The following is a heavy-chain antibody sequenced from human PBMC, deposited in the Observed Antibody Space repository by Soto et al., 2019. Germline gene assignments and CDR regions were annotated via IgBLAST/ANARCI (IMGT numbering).Heavy chain of an antibody. V-gene: IGHV1-69*06. CDR3: ATRGYSYGYVRYYYYGMDV. D-gene: IGHD5-18*01. CDR1: GGTFSSYA. J-gene: IGHJ6*02. CDR2: IIPIFGTA. Sequence: QVQLVQSGAEVKKPGSSVKVSCKASGGTFSSYAISWVRQAPGQGLEWMGGIIPIFGTANYAQTFQGRVTITADKSTSTAYMALSSLRSEDTAVYYCATRGYSYGYVRYYYYGMDVWGQGTTVTVSS.